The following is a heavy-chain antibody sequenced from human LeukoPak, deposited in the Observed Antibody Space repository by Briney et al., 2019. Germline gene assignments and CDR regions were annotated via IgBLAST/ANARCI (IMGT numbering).Heavy chain of an antibody. CDR1: GYTFTSYY. J-gene: IGHJ4*02. CDR2: INLSGGST. D-gene: IGHD6-19*01. Sequence: ASVKVSCKASGYTFTSYYMHWVRQAPGQGLEWMGIINLSGGSTSYAQKFQGRVTMTRDTSTSTVYMELSSLRSEDTAVYYCARVGSGDYFDYWGQGTLVTVSS. CDR3: ARVGSGDYFDY. V-gene: IGHV1-46*01.